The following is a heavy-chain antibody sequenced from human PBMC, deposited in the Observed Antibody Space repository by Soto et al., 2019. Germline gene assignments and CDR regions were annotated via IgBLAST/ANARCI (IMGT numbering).Heavy chain of an antibody. J-gene: IGHJ6*02. CDR3: AGERSALPGARDAMDV. Sequence: EVRLVESGGGLVKPGGSLRVSCAASGFNFNTYSMNWVCQAPGKGLEWVSFISTSGGYKYYADSVRGRFTISRDNAKKSVYLEMNSLTADDTAVYYCAGERSALPGARDAMDVWGQGTTVTVSS. V-gene: IGHV3-21*02. CDR1: GFNFNTYS. D-gene: IGHD1-26*01. CDR2: ISTSGGYK.